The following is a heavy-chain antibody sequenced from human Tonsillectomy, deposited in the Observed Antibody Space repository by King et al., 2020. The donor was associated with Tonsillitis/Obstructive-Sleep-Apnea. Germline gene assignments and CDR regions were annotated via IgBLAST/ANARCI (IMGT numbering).Heavy chain of an antibody. J-gene: IGHJ3*02. CDR2: IKEDGSEK. CDR3: ARVLDYYGSSGYRPFDI. CDR1: GFTFSSFW. V-gene: IGHV3-7*03. D-gene: IGHD3-22*01. Sequence: VQLVESGGGLVQPGGSPRLSCAASGFTFSSFWMSWVRQAPGKGLEWVANIKEDGSEKYYVDSVKGRFTISRDNAKNSLYLQMNSLRAEDTAVYYCARVLDYYGSSGYRPFDIWGQGTMVTVSS.